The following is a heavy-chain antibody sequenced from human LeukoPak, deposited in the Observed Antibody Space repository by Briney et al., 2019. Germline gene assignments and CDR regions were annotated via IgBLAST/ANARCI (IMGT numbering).Heavy chain of an antibody. V-gene: IGHV3-21*01. J-gene: IGHJ5*02. CDR3: ARERTYCSGATRSLDL. Sequence: KPGGSLRLSCAASGFSLSIYDMVWVRQAPGKGLEWIASTGLSSSYIGYADSVKGRFTISRDNGENSVYLQMNSLRAEDTAVYFCARERTYCSGATRSLDLWGQGTLVTVSS. CDR2: TGLSSSYI. D-gene: IGHD2-15*01. CDR1: GFSLSIYD.